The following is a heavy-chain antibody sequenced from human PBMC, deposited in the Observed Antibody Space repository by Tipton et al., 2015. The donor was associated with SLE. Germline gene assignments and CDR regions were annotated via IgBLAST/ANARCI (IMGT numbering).Heavy chain of an antibody. D-gene: IGHD6-19*01. Sequence: TLSLTCTVSGGSISSYYWSWIRQPPGKGLEWIGYIYYSGSTNYNPSLKSRVTISVDTSKNQFSLTLSSVTAADTAVYDCARQGAVAGFDYLGQGTLVTVSS. V-gene: IGHV4-59*08. CDR2: IYYSGST. J-gene: IGHJ4*02. CDR3: ARQGAVAGFDY. CDR1: GGSISSYY.